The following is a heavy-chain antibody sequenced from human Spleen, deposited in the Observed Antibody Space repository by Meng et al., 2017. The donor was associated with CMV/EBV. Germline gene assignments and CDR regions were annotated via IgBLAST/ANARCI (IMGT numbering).Heavy chain of an antibody. CDR2: IYSGGRT. CDR1: EFTFSNYW. CDR3: VKEGIRDEWPRDFDY. D-gene: IGHD2-21*01. Sequence: GESLKISCAASEFTFSNYWMSWVRQALGKGLEWVSVIYSGGRTFYAESVKGRFTISRDNSKNTLYLQMDSLRHEDTAFYHCVKEGIRDEWPRDFDYWGQGLLVTVSS. V-gene: IGHV3-66*02. J-gene: IGHJ4*02.